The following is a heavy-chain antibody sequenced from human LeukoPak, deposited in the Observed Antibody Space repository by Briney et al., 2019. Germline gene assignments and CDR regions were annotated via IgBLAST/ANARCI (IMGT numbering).Heavy chain of an antibody. CDR1: GFTFNSYS. J-gene: IGHJ4*02. CDR3: ARGKYDSSGYPLLGFDY. D-gene: IGHD3-22*01. Sequence: PGRSLRLSCAAPGFTFNSYSMHWVRQAPGKGLEWVTAISDDETYKFYADSVKGRFTISRDNAKKSLYLQMNSLRAEDTAVYYCARGKYDSSGYPLLGFDYWGQGTLVTVSS. V-gene: IGHV3-30-3*01. CDR2: ISDDETYK.